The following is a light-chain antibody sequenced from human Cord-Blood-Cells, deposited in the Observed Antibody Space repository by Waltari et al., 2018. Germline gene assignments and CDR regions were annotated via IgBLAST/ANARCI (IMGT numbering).Light chain of an antibody. J-gene: IGKJ1*01. V-gene: IGKV3-15*01. CDR1: QSVSSN. Sequence: EIVMTQSPATLYVSPGERATLSCRASQSVSSNLAWYQQKPGQAPRLLIYGASTRATGIPARFSGSGSGTEFTLTISSLQSEDFVVYYCQQYNNWWTFGQGTKVEIK. CDR2: GAS. CDR3: QQYNNWWT.